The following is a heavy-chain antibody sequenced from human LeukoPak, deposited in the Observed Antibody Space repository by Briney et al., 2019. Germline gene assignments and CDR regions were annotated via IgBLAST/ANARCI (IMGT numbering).Heavy chain of an antibody. Sequence: QAGGSLRLSCAASGFTFSSDGMHWVRQAPGKGLECVSYISISGSTIYYADSVKGRFTISRDNAKNSLYLQMNSLRAEDTAVYYCAELGITMIGGVWGKGTTVTISS. D-gene: IGHD3-10*02. CDR2: ISISGSTI. CDR1: GFTFSSDG. J-gene: IGHJ6*04. CDR3: AELGITMIGGV. V-gene: IGHV3-48*04.